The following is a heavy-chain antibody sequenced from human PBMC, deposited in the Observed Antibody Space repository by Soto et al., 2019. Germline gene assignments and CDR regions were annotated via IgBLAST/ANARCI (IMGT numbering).Heavy chain of an antibody. CDR2: ISYDGSNK. D-gene: IGHD2-2*01. J-gene: IGHJ6*02. CDR1: GFTFSSYA. V-gene: IGHV3-30-3*01. CDR3: ARDRCSSTSCYYYYYYGMDV. Sequence: GGSLRLSCAASGFTFSSYAMHWVRQAPGKGLEWVAVISYDGSNKYYADSVKGRFTISRDNSKSTLYLQMNSLRAEDTAVYYCARDRCSSTSCYYYYYYGMDVWRQRTTVTVSS.